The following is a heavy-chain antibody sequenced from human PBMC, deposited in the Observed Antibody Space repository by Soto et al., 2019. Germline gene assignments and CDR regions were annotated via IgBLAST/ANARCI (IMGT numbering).Heavy chain of an antibody. V-gene: IGHV3-11*01. Sequence: QVQLVESGGGLVKPGGSLRLSCAASGYTFSDYYMSWIRQAPGKGLEWVSYISSSGSTIYYADSVKGRFTISRDNAKNSLYLQMNSLRAEDTAVYYCARDTKVDPYYYYGMDVWGQGTTVTVSS. CDR1: GYTFSDYY. D-gene: IGHD3-10*01. CDR2: ISSSGSTI. J-gene: IGHJ6*02. CDR3: ARDTKVDPYYYYGMDV.